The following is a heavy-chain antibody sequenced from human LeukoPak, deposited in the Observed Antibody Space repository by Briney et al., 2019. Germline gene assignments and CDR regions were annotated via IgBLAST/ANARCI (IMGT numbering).Heavy chain of an antibody. D-gene: IGHD5-24*01. V-gene: IGHV3-21*01. CDR1: RVTFISYR. Sequence: RGGCLRLACASARVTFISYRMNWVRPVPGRWREWDSSSSSIRSHIKSADSGKGRFTICRDKDKNSLYLQMDSLRAEDTGVYYCAREADGYNGGFDYWGEGTLVTAS. CDR2: SSSIRSHI. J-gene: IGHJ4*02. CDR3: AREADGYNGGFDY.